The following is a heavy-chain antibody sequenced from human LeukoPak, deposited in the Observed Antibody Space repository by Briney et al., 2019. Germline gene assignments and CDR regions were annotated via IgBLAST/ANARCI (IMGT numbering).Heavy chain of an antibody. CDR3: ARERASGYCSGGGCYGYFDY. V-gene: IGHV3-74*01. J-gene: IGHJ4*02. D-gene: IGHD2-15*01. CDR2: IKTDGSIT. Sequence: GGSLRLSCAASGFSFSVYWMHWVRQAPGKGPVWVSRIKTDGSITDYADFVKGRFTISRDNAKNSLYLQFNSLRADETAVYYCARERASGYCSGGGCYGYFDYWGQGTLVTVSS. CDR1: GFSFSVYW.